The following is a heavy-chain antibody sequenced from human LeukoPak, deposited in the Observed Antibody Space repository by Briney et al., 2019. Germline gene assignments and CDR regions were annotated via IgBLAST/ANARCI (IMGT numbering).Heavy chain of an antibody. CDR1: GGSISSSSYC. CDR3: ARQECSSTSCYKGPFDY. D-gene: IGHD2-2*02. J-gene: IGHJ4*02. Sequence: SETLSLTCTVSGGSISSSSYCWGWLRQPPGKGLEWIGSIYYTESAYYKPSLKSRVTISADTAKNQFSLKLRAVTAASTAVYYLARQECSSTSCYKGPFDYWGQGTLVTVSS. CDR2: IYYTESA. V-gene: IGHV4-39*01.